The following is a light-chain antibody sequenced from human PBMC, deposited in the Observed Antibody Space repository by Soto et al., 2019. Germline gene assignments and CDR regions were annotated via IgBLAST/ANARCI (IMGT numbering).Light chain of an antibody. V-gene: IGLV2-23*02. J-gene: IGLJ3*02. CDR1: SSDVGVSNL. CDR2: EVS. CDR3: CSYANRRGL. Sequence: QSALTQPASVSGSPGQSITISCTGSSSDVGVSNLVSWYQQHPGKAPKLIIYEVSPRPSGVSNRFSGSKSGNTASLTISGLQADDGGDYYCCSYANRRGLFGAGTKVTVL.